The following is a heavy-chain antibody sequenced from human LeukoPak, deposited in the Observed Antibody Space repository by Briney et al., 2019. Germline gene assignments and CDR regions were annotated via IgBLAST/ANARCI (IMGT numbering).Heavy chain of an antibody. CDR3: ARRVFFCSSTSCYGGDNWFDP. D-gene: IGHD2-2*01. V-gene: IGHV1-18*01. J-gene: IGHJ5*02. CDR2: ISAYNGNT. CDR1: GYTFTSYG. Sequence: ASVKVSCKASGYTFTSYGISWVRQPPGQGLEWMGRISAYNGNTNYAQKLQGRVTMTTDTSTSTAYMELRSLRSDDTAVYYCARRVFFCSSTSCYGGDNWFDPWGQGTLVTVSS.